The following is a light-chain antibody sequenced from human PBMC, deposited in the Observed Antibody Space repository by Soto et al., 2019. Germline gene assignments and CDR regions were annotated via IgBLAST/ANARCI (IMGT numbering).Light chain of an antibody. Sequence: EIVLTQSPGTLSLSPGERATLSCRASQSVNNNYLAWFQEKPGQAPRLLIYGASSRATGIPDRFSGSGSGTDFTLTISRPEPEDFAVYYCQQYGSSHHTFGQGTKLEIK. CDR1: QSVNNNY. J-gene: IGKJ2*01. V-gene: IGKV3-20*01. CDR3: QQYGSSHHT. CDR2: GAS.